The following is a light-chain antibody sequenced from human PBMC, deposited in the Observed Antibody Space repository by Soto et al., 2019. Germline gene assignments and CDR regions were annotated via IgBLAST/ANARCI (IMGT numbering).Light chain of an antibody. CDR3: QQYGGSPWT. CDR2: GAS. J-gene: IGKJ1*01. CDR1: QSVSNNY. V-gene: IGKV3-20*01. Sequence: EIVLTQSPGTLSLSPGERATLSCRASQSVSNNYLAWYQQKPGQAPRLLIYGASSRATGIPDRFSGSGSGTGFALTISRLEPEDFAVYHCQQYGGSPWTFGQGTKVEIK.